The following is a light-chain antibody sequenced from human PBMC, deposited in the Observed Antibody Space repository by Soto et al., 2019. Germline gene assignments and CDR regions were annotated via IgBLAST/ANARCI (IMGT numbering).Light chain of an antibody. CDR3: SSYTSSSTLAV. CDR1: SSDVGGYNY. Sequence: QSVLTQPASVSGSPGQSITISCTGTSSDVGGYNYVSWYQQDPGKAPKLMIYDVNNRPSGVSNRLSGSKSGNTASLTISGLQAEDEAYYYCSSYTSSSTLAVFGGGTKLTVL. V-gene: IGLV2-14*01. CDR2: DVN. J-gene: IGLJ2*01.